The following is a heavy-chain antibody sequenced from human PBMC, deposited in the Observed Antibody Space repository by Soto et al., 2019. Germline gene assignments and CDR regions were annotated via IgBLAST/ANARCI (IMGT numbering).Heavy chain of an antibody. J-gene: IGHJ3*02. CDR2: IYSGGST. CDR1: GFTVSSNY. Sequence: EVQLVESGGGLVQPGGSLRLSCAASGFTVSSNYMSWVRQAPGKRLEWVSVIYSGGSTYYADSVKGRFTISRDNSKNTLYLQMNSLRAEDTAVYYCAREASRGFFAMFAFDIWGQGTMVTVSS. D-gene: IGHD3-10*02. CDR3: AREASRGFFAMFAFDI. V-gene: IGHV3-66*01.